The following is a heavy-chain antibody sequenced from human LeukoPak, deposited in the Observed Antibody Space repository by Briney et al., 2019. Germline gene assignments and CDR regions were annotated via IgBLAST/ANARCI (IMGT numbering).Heavy chain of an antibody. CDR3: ARHRTDYYDSSGNFDY. CDR2: IYTSGST. Sequence: SETLSLTCTVSGGSISSYYWSWIRQPAGKGLEWIGRIYTSGSTNYNPSLKSRVTISVDTSKNQFSLKLSSVTAADTAVYYCARHRTDYYDSSGNFDYWGQGTLVTVSS. J-gene: IGHJ4*02. V-gene: IGHV4-4*07. CDR1: GGSISSYY. D-gene: IGHD3-22*01.